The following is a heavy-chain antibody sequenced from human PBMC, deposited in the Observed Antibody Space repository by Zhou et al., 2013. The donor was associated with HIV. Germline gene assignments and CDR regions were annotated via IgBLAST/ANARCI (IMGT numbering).Heavy chain of an antibody. Sequence: QVQLVQSGAEVKKPGSSVKVSCKTSGATFRSYGVSWVRQAPGQGLEWIGRIIPVLGLTTYAQKFQGGVTITADKATTTVYMEVGRLRSEDTAVYYCVRDQKDYGGDSDLDYWGQGTLVTVSS. CDR3: VRDQKDYGGDSDLDY. CDR2: IIPVLGLT. CDR1: GATFRSYG. J-gene: IGHJ4*02. V-gene: IGHV1-69*04. D-gene: IGHD2-21*02.